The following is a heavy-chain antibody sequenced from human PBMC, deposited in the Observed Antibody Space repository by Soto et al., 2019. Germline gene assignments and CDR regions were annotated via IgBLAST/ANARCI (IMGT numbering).Heavy chain of an antibody. J-gene: IGHJ6*02. CDR2: ICPGDSDT. Sequence: GESLKISCKGSGYSFTSYWIGWVRQMPGKGLEWMGIICPGDSDTRYSPSFQGQVTISADKSISTAYLQWSSLKASDTAMYYCARMAYCGGDCYSYYYYGMDVWGQGTTVTVSS. CDR3: ARMAYCGGDCYSYYYYGMDV. D-gene: IGHD2-21*02. V-gene: IGHV5-51*01. CDR1: GYSFTSYW.